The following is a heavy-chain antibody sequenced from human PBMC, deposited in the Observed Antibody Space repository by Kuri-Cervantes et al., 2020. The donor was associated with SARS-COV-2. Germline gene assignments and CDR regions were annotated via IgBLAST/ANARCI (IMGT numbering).Heavy chain of an antibody. CDR3: VGIWSNYRFDY. D-gene: IGHD3-3*01. Sequence: SETLSLTCSVSGGSINSSSSYWGWIRQPPGKGLEWIGMIYYSGSPYYNPSLKSRVTISVDTPENLYSLKLTSVTAADTAVYFCVGIWSNYRFDYWGQGTLVTVSS. CDR1: GGSINSSSSY. J-gene: IGHJ4*02. V-gene: IGHV4-39*01. CDR2: IYYSGSP.